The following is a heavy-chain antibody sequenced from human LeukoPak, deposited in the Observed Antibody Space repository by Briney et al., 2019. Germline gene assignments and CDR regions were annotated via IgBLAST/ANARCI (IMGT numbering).Heavy chain of an antibody. CDR1: GFTFSDYY. J-gene: IGHJ4*02. CDR2: ISSSGNTI. CDR3: ARSEAAFDY. Sequence: GGSLRLSCAASGFTFSDYYMSWIRQAPGKGLVWVLYISSSGNTIYYADSVKGRFTISRDNAKNSLFLQMNSLRDEDTAVYYCARSEAAFDYWGQGTLVTVSS. V-gene: IGHV3-11*01.